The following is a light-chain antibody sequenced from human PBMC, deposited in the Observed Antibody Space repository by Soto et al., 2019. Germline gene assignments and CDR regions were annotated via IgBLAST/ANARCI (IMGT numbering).Light chain of an antibody. V-gene: IGKV3-15*01. CDR2: AAS. Sequence: ETVMTQSPATLSVSPGERATLSCRASQSISSRLAWYQQKPGQAPRLLIYAASTRATGIPARFSGSGSGTEFTLTISSLQSEDVAVYYCQQYDNWPPLTFGGGTKVEIK. CDR3: QQYDNWPPLT. CDR1: QSISSR. J-gene: IGKJ4*01.